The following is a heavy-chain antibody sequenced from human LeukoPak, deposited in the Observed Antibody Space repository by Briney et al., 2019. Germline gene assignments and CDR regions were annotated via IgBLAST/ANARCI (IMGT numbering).Heavy chain of an antibody. CDR1: GFTFSSYA. V-gene: IGHV3-64*04. D-gene: IGHD6-19*01. Sequence: GGSLRLSCSASGFTFSSYAMHWVRQAPGKGLEYVSAISSNGGSTYYADSVRGRFTISRDNPKNTLYLQMNSLRADDTAVYYCAKHRGSGVAGTGGVESWGQGTLVTVSS. CDR2: ISSNGGST. J-gene: IGHJ4*02. CDR3: AKHRGSGVAGTGGVES.